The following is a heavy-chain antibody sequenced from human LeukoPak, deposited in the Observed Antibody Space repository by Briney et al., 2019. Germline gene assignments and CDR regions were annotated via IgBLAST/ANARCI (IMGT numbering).Heavy chain of an antibody. CDR3: ARERHDYGDSRWFDP. Sequence: GASVKVSCKASGYTFTSYAMNWVRQAPGQGLEWMGWVNTNTGNPTYAQGFTGRFVFSLDTSVSTAYLQISSLKAEDTAVYYCARERHDYGDSRWFDPWGQGTLVTVSS. D-gene: IGHD4-17*01. CDR2: VNTNTGNP. V-gene: IGHV7-4-1*02. CDR1: GYTFTSYA. J-gene: IGHJ5*02.